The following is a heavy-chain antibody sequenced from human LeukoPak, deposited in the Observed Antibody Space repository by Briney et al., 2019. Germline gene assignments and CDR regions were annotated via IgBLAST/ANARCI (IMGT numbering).Heavy chain of an antibody. CDR2: INHSGST. Sequence: SETLSLTGAVYGGSFSGYYWSWIRQPPGKGLEWIGEINHSGSTNYNPSLKSRVTISVDTSKNQFSLKLSSVTAADTAVYYCARGRGSYYYDSSGYRFDYWGQGTLVTVSS. J-gene: IGHJ4*02. CDR3: ARGRGSYYYDSSGYRFDY. V-gene: IGHV4-34*01. D-gene: IGHD3-22*01. CDR1: GGSFSGYY.